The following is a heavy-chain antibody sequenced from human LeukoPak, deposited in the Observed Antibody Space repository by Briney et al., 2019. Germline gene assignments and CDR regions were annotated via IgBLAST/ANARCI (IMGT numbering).Heavy chain of an antibody. Sequence: SETLSLTCSVSGVSIDRTAYHWAWIRQPPGKGLVWIGTISYSGSTYYNPSLKSRVTISLNTSENQFSLNLNSVTAADTAVYYCARLCRAGCSSPSCYTDFWGQGSLVTVSS. J-gene: IGHJ4*02. D-gene: IGHD2-2*01. CDR3: ARLCRAGCSSPSCYTDF. CDR2: ISYSGST. V-gene: IGHV4-39*07. CDR1: GVSIDRTAYH.